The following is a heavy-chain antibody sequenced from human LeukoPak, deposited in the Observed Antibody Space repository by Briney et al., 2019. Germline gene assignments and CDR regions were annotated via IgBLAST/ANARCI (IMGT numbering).Heavy chain of an antibody. Sequence: GGSLRLSCAASGFTFSNAWMSWVRQAPGKGLEWVGRIKSKTDGGTTDYAAPVKGRFTISRDDPKNTLYLQMNSLKTEDTAVYYCTTGTAMVPFDYWGQGTLVTVSS. V-gene: IGHV3-15*01. CDR2: IKSKTDGGTT. CDR1: GFTFSNAW. J-gene: IGHJ4*02. CDR3: TTGTAMVPFDY. D-gene: IGHD5-18*01.